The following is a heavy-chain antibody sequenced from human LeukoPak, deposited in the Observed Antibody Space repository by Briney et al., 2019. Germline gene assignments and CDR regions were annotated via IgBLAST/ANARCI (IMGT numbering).Heavy chain of an antibody. V-gene: IGHV4-59*01. CDR2: YYYGGST. CDR1: GASISNYY. CDR3: ASRYGSGSYGFDF. Sequence: PLETLSLTCTVSGASISNYYWTWIRQPPGKGLEWIGYYYYGGSTEYNPSLKSRVTISVDTFKNQFSLKLSSVTAADTAVYYCASRYGSGSYGFDFWGQGTLVTVSS. D-gene: IGHD3-10*01. J-gene: IGHJ4*02.